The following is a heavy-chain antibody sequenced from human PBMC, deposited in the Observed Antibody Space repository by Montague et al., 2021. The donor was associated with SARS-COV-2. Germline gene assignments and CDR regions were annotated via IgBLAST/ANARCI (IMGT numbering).Heavy chain of an antibody. D-gene: IGHD2-15*01. J-gene: IGHJ5*02. CDR2: TYYRSQWYN. CDR3: ARSQHCGGGRCYSLSWFDP. Sequence: CAISGDSVGSKGAGWGWKRQSPERGLGWLGRTYYRSQWYNDYAVSVGSRIAINPDTSKNHFSLQLDSVTPEDTAVYYCARSQHCGGGRCYSLSWFDPWGQGTLVIVSS. V-gene: IGHV6-1*01. CDR1: GDSVGSKGAG.